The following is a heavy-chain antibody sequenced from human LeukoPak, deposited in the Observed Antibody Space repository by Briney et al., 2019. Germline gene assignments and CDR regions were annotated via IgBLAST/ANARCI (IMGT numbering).Heavy chain of an antibody. J-gene: IGHJ3*02. CDR3: AKGGHYYDSSGSHDAFDI. Sequence: PGRSLRLSCAASGFTFSSYGMHWVRQAPGKGVEWVAVISYDGSNKYYADSVKGRFTISRDNSKNTLCLQMNSLRAEDTAVYYCAKGGHYYDSSGSHDAFDIWGQGTMVTVSS. CDR1: GFTFSSYG. CDR2: ISYDGSNK. D-gene: IGHD3-22*01. V-gene: IGHV3-30*18.